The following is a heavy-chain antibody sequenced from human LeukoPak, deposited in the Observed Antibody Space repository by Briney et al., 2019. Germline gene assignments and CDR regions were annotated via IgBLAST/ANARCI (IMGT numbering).Heavy chain of an antibody. CDR2: IHYSGNT. CDR3: ARERLYYDFWSGYVDY. V-gene: IGHV4-39*07. D-gene: IGHD3-3*01. CDR1: GGSISRSGYF. Sequence: SETLSLTCTVSGGSISRSGYFWGWIRQPPGKEVEWIGSIHYSGNTYDNPSLKSRVTISVDRSKNQFSLKLSSVTAADTAVYYCARERLYYDFWSGYVDYWGQGTLVTVSS. J-gene: IGHJ4*02.